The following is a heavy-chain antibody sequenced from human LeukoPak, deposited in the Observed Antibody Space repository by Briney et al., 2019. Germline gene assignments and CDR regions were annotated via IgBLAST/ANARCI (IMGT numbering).Heavy chain of an antibody. CDR3: AKDAKPYYYDSSGYYYAGAFDI. CDR1: GFTFSSYA. Sequence: PGGSLRLSCAASGFTFSSYAMSWVRQAPGKGLEWVSAISGSGGSTYYADSVKGRFTISRDNSKYTLHLQMNSLRAEDTAVYYCAKDAKPYYYDSSGYYYAGAFDIWGQGTMVTVSS. CDR2: ISGSGGST. D-gene: IGHD3-22*01. V-gene: IGHV3-23*01. J-gene: IGHJ3*02.